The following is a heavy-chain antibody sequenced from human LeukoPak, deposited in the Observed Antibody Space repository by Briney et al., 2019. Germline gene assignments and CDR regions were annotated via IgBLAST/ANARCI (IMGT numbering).Heavy chain of an antibody. CDR3: AREGAYGDYGPFDY. J-gene: IGHJ4*02. D-gene: IGHD4-17*01. Sequence: PGGSLRLSCAASGFTFSSYWMSWVRQAPGKGLEWVANIKRDGSEKYYVDSVKGRFTISRDNAKNSLYLQMNSLRAEDTAVYYCAREGAYGDYGPFDYWGQGTLVTVSS. CDR2: IKRDGSEK. V-gene: IGHV3-7*01. CDR1: GFTFSSYW.